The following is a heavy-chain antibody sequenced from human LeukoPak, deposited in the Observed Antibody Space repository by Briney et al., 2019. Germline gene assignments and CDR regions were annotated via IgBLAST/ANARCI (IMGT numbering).Heavy chain of an antibody. CDR3: ARHFDCSNGACKDY. Sequence: SETLSLTCTVSGGSISSFYWSWIRQPPGKGLEWIGSMSSSGRTFYNPSLKSRVTISIDTSKNQFSLWLTSVTAADTAVYYCARHFDCSNGACKDYWGQGTLVTVS. V-gene: IGHV4-39*01. D-gene: IGHD2-8*01. CDR2: MSSSGRT. J-gene: IGHJ4*02. CDR1: GGSISSFY.